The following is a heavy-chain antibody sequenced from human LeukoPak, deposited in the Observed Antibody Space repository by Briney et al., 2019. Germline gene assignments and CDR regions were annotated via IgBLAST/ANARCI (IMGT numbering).Heavy chain of an antibody. CDR3: AKSYYYDSSGYPSYYYYMDV. CDR1: GFTFNRHA. V-gene: IGHV3-23*01. D-gene: IGHD3-22*01. CDR2: ASATGGIT. J-gene: IGHJ6*03. Sequence: GGSLRLSCAASGFTFNRHAMSWVRRAPGQGLEWVSAASATGGITYYTDSVKGRFTISRDNSKNTLYLQMNSLRAEDTAVYYCAKSYYYDSSGYPSYYYYMDVWGKGTTVTVSS.